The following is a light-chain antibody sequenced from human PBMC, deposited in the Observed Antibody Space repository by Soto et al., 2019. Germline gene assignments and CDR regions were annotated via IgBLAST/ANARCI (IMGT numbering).Light chain of an antibody. Sequence: DIQMTQSPSSLSASVGDRVTITCRASQGISNYLAWYQQIPGKVPKLLISAASTLQSGVPSRFSCSGSGTDFTLTMSSLQAEDVATYYCQKYTNVPSFGGGTKVEIK. CDR2: AAS. J-gene: IGKJ4*01. CDR3: QKYTNVPS. V-gene: IGKV1-27*01. CDR1: QGISNY.